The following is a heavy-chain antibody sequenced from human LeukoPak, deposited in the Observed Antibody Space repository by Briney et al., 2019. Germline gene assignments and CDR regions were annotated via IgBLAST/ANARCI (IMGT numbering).Heavy chain of an antibody. J-gene: IGHJ4*02. D-gene: IGHD5-12*01. Sequence: RGGSMRLSCATSGLTFSSYAMHWVRQAPGKGLEYVSAISSNGGSTYYANSVKGRFTISRDNSKNTLYLQMGSLRAEDMAVYYCARVGGYSGYGPFDYWGQGTLVTVSS. V-gene: IGHV3-64*01. CDR2: ISSNGGST. CDR3: ARVGGYSGYGPFDY. CDR1: GLTFSSYA.